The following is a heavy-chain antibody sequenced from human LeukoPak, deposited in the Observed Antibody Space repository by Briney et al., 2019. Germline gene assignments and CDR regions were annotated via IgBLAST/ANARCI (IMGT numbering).Heavy chain of an antibody. Sequence: SGPTLVKPSETLSLTCTVSGGSISSYYWSWIRQPPGKGLEWIGYIYYSGSTNYNPSLKSRVTISVDTSKNQFSLKLSSVTAADMAVYYCARVKTQQLYFDYWGQGTLVTVSS. J-gene: IGHJ4*02. CDR3: ARVKTQQLYFDY. D-gene: IGHD6-13*01. V-gene: IGHV4-59*01. CDR2: IYYSGST. CDR1: GGSISSYY.